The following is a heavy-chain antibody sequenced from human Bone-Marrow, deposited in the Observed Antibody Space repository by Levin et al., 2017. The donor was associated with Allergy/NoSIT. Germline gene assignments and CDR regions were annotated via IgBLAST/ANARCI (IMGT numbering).Heavy chain of an antibody. CDR1: GFTFSSYS. CDR2: ISSSSSYI. V-gene: IGHV3-21*01. Sequence: LSLTCAASGFTFSSYSMNWVRQAPGKGLEWVSSISSSSSYIYYADSVKGRFTISRDNAKNSLYLQMNSLRAEDTAVYYCARDTKYSSGWDYNWFDPWGQGTLVTVSS. D-gene: IGHD6-19*01. CDR3: ARDTKYSSGWDYNWFDP. J-gene: IGHJ5*02.